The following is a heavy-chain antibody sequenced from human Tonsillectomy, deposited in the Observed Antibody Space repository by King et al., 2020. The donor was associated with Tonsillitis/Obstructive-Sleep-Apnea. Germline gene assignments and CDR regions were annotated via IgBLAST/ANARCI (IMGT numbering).Heavy chain of an antibody. Sequence: QLQESGPGLVKPSETLSLTCTVSGGSISSYYWSWIRQPPEKGLEWIGYIYYSGSTNYNPSLKSRVTISGDTSKNQFSLKLSSVTAADTAVYYCARDMVLEAGGDAFDIWGQGTMVTVSS. J-gene: IGHJ3*02. D-gene: IGHD2-8*01. CDR2: IYYSGST. CDR1: GGSISSYY. V-gene: IGHV4-59*01. CDR3: ARDMVLEAGGDAFDI.